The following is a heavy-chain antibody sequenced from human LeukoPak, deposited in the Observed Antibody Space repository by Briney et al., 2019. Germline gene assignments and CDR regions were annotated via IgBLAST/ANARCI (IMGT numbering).Heavy chain of an antibody. CDR2: IYNDGGT. Sequence: GGSLRLSWAASGFTVSSQYMSWVRQGPGKGLEWVALIYNDGGTHYTDSVKGRFTISRDTSRNTLFLQMNSLRVEDSAMYYCVKRLTLGDLSIKGAFALWGQGTLVTVAS. CDR1: GFTVSSQY. J-gene: IGHJ3*01. D-gene: IGHD3-16*02. V-gene: IGHV3-53*01. CDR3: VKRLTLGDLSIKGAFAL.